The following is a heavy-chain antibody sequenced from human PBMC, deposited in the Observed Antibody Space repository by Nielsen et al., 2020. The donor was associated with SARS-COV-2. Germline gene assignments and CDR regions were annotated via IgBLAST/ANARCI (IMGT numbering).Heavy chain of an antibody. CDR3: ARDRQGYMYYWGMDI. D-gene: IGHD2-8*01. Sequence: SETLSLTCTVSGGSISSSSYYWGWIRQPPGKGLEWIGSIYYSGSTYYNPSLKSRVTISVDTSKNQFSLKLSSVTAADTAQYYCARDRQGYMYYWGMDIWGQGTTVTVSS. V-gene: IGHV4-39*02. CDR2: IYYSGST. CDR1: GGSISSSSYY. J-gene: IGHJ6*02.